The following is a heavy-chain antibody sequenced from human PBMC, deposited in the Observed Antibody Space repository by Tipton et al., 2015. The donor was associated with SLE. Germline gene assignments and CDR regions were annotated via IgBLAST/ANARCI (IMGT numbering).Heavy chain of an antibody. CDR3: ARETAEGDDY. D-gene: IGHD2-2*01. V-gene: IGHV1-69*04. Sequence: QSEPEVKKPGSSVKVSCKASGGTFSSYAISWVRQAPGQGLEWMGRVIPILGIANYAQKFQGRVTITADKSTSTAYMELSSLRSEDTAVYYCARETAEGDDYWGQGTLVTVSS. CDR1: GGTFSSYA. J-gene: IGHJ4*02. CDR2: VIPILGIA.